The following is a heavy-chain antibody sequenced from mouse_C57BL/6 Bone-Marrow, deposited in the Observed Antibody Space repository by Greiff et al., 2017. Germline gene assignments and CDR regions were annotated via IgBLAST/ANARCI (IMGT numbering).Heavy chain of an antibody. CDR1: GYTFTSYW. V-gene: IGHV1-50*01. CDR3: AFYYGSSWFAY. Sequence: QVQLQQPGAELVKPGASVKLSCKASGYTFTSYWMQWVKQRLGQGLEWIGEIDPSDSYTNYNQKFKGKATLTVDTSSRTAYMQLSSLTSEDSAVYYCAFYYGSSWFAYWGQGTLVTVSA. J-gene: IGHJ3*01. CDR2: IDPSDSYT. D-gene: IGHD1-1*01.